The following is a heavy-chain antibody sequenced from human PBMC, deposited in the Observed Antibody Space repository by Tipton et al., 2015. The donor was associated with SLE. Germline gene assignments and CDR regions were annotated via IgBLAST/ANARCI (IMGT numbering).Heavy chain of an antibody. V-gene: IGHV5-51*01. D-gene: IGHD6-6*01. CDR2: IYPGDSDT. J-gene: IGHJ4*02. CDR3: VRQEEQLGRVDY. Sequence: VQLVQSGAEVKKPGESLKISCKASGYSFSDYWIAWVRQMPGKGLEWMGIIYPGDSDTRYSPSFQGQVTISADKYTSTAYLQWGSLKASESAMYYCVRQEEQLGRVDYWGQGTLVTVSS. CDR1: GYSFSDYW.